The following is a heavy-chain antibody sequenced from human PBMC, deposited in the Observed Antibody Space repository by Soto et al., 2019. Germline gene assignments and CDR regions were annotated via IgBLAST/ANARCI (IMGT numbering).Heavy chain of an antibody. CDR2: MSLTENT. Sequence: QVQLHESGPGLVKPSETLSLTCTVSGASIGDFYWSWIRQASGMGLEFLGRMSLTENTNYNPSLKSRLSMSIDTSSSQFSLNLTSVTAADTAVYYCARVEVGSTFVADDWGQGTLVTVSS. CDR1: GASIGDFY. CDR3: ARVEVGSTFVADD. D-gene: IGHD3-22*01. V-gene: IGHV4-4*07. J-gene: IGHJ4*02.